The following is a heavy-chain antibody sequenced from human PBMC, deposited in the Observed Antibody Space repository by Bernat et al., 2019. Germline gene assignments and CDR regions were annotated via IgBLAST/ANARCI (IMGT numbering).Heavy chain of an antibody. V-gene: IGHV4-34*01. Sequence: QVQLQQWGAGLLKPSETLSLTCAVYGGSFSGYYWSWIRQPPGKGLEWIGEINHSGSTNYNPSLKSRVTISVDTSKNQFSLKLSSVTAADTAVYYCARASTEEGKDIVVVVAATTEDYYYMDVWGKGTTVTVSS. J-gene: IGHJ6*03. CDR3: ARASTEEGKDIVVVVAATTEDYYYMDV. CDR2: INHSGST. CDR1: GGSFSGYY. D-gene: IGHD2-15*01.